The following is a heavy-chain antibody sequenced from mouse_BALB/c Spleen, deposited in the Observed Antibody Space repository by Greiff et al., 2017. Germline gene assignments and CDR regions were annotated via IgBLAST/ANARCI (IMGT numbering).Heavy chain of an antibody. Sequence: QVQLQQSGAELVRPGSSVKISCKASGYAFSSYWMNWVKQRPGQGLEWIGQIYPGDGDTNYNGKFKGKATLTADKSSSTAYMQLSSLTSEDSAVYFCARMYYYGSSYDYWGQGTTLTVSS. CDR1: GYAFSSYW. D-gene: IGHD1-1*01. CDR3: ARMYYYGSSYDY. V-gene: IGHV1-80*01. CDR2: IYPGDGDT. J-gene: IGHJ2*01.